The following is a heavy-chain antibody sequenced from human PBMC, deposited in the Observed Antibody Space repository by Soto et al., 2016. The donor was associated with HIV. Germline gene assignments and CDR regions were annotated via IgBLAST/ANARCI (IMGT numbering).Heavy chain of an antibody. J-gene: IGHJ4*02. CDR2: ISYDGSNK. D-gene: IGHD3-9*01. CDR3: AREVLRYFDWSVPH. V-gene: IGHV3-30*04. CDR1: GFTFSSYA. Sequence: VQLVESGGGVVQPGRSLRLSCAASGFTFSSYAIHWVRQAPGKGLEWVAVISYDGSNKDYADSVKGRLTISRDNSKNTLYLQMNSLRTEDTAVYYCAREVLRYFDWSVPHWGQGTLVTVSS.